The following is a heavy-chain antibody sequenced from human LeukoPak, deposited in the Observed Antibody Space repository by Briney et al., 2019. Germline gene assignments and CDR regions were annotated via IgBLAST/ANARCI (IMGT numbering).Heavy chain of an antibody. CDR1: GFTFSRYA. V-gene: IGHV3-64*01. J-gene: IGHJ4*02. CDR3: ARVQEGYLEWQNPIDY. D-gene: IGHD3-3*01. Sequence: GGSXRLSCAASGFTFSRYAMHWVRQAAGKGVEYVSAISINVCSTYYATSLNASFTISTHNSKNTLYLQMRSLRAEDMAVYYCARVQEGYLEWQNPIDYWGQGTLVTVSS. CDR2: ISINVCST.